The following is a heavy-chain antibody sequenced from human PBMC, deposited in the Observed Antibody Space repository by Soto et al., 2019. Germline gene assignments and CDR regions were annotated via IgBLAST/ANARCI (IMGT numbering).Heavy chain of an antibody. V-gene: IGHV3-33*01. J-gene: IGHJ4*02. CDR3: ARVGDYGGNSGWLDY. CDR2: IWYDGSNK. D-gene: IGHD4-17*01. Sequence: QVQLVESGGGVVQPGRSLRLSCAASGFTFSSYGMHWVRQAPGKGLEWVAVIWYDGSNKYYADSVKGRFTISRDNSKNTLYLQMNSLRAEDTAVYYCARVGDYGGNSGWLDYWGQGTLVTVSS. CDR1: GFTFSSYG.